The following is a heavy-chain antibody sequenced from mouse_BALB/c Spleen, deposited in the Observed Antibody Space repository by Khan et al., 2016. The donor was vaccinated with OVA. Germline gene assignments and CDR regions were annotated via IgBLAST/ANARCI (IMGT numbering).Heavy chain of an antibody. CDR1: GYSITSDDA. Sequence: EVQLVESGPGLVKPSQSLSLTCTVTGYSITSDDAWNWLRQFPGNKLEWMGYISYSCNTKYNPSLKSRISITRDTSENQFFLQLNSVTIEDTATYYCARIYGGAFDYWGQGTTVTVSS. CDR2: ISYSCNT. V-gene: IGHV3-2*02. CDR3: ARIYGGAFDY. J-gene: IGHJ2*01. D-gene: IGHD1-1*01.